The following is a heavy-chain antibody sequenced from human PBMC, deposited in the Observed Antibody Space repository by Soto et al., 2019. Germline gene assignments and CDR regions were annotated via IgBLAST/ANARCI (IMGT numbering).Heavy chain of an antibody. CDR3: AKDFSGSYRPEYYFDY. J-gene: IGHJ4*02. CDR2: ISGSGGST. CDR1: GFTFSSYA. D-gene: IGHD1-26*01. V-gene: IGHV3-23*01. Sequence: EVQLLESGGGLVQPGGSLRLSWSASGFTFSSYAMSWVRQAPGKGLEWVSAISGSGGSTYYADSVKGRFTISRDNSKNTLYLQMNSLRAEDTAVYYCAKDFSGSYRPEYYFDYWGQGTLVTVSS.